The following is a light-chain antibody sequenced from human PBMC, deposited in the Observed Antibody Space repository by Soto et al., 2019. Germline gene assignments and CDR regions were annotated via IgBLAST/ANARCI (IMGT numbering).Light chain of an antibody. Sequence: QSVLTQPPSASGTPGQRVTISCSGSGSNLGSNTVHWYQHLPGTAPKVLINTNDQRPSGVPDRFSGSKSGTSASLALSGLQSDDEADYYCATWDDNLNGPVFGGGTKLPVL. CDR1: GSNLGSNT. CDR3: ATWDDNLNGPV. J-gene: IGLJ3*02. CDR2: TND. V-gene: IGLV1-44*01.